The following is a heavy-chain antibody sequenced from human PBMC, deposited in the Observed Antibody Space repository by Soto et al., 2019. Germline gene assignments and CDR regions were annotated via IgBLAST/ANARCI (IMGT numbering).Heavy chain of an antibody. J-gene: IGHJ5*02. Sequence: GGSLRLSCAASGFPFSSYWMAWLRQAPGMGPEWVATISQDGSDTYYMDSVKGRFTISKDNAENSLHLQMNNLKVEDTAVYYCAREVYAKFDPRGQGSPVTVSS. D-gene: IGHD3-16*01. CDR1: GFPFSSYW. CDR2: ISQDGSDT. V-gene: IGHV3-7*01. CDR3: AREVYAKFDP.